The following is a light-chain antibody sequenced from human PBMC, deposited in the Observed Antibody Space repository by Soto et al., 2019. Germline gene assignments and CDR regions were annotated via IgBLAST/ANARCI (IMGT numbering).Light chain of an antibody. Sequence: EIVLTQSPGTLSASPGERATLSCRASQSVRSHLAWYRQRPGQAPRLLIYDASSRATGIPARFSGSGSGTEFALTISSLQSEDFVVYYCQQYNAWPFTFGGGTKVDIK. CDR2: DAS. CDR3: QQYNAWPFT. CDR1: QSVRSH. J-gene: IGKJ4*01. V-gene: IGKV3-15*01.